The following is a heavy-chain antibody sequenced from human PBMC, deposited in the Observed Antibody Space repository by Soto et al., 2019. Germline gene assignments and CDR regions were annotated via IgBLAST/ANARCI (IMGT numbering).Heavy chain of an antibody. V-gene: IGHV1-69*02. Sequence: QVQLVQSGAEVKKPGSSVKVSCKSSGGTFNTYTITWVRRAPGQGLEWMGRIIPILDIANYAQKFQGRVTITADKSTRTVYMELSSLRSEDTAVYYCARGGVVTDPEKPTINNWFDPWGQGTLVTVSS. J-gene: IGHJ5*02. CDR1: GGTFNTYT. CDR3: ARGGVVTDPEKPTINNWFDP. D-gene: IGHD2-21*02. CDR2: IIPILDIA.